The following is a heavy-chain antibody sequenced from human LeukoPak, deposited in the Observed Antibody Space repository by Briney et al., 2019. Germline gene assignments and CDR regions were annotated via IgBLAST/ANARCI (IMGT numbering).Heavy chain of an antibody. CDR1: GYTFSGYY. D-gene: IGHD6-13*01. CDR3: AKDIAAAGTGAFDI. J-gene: IGHJ3*02. CDR2: INPNSGGT. V-gene: IGHV1-2*02. Sequence: ASVKVSCEASGYTFSGYYMHWVRQAPGQGVEWMGWINPNSGGTNYAQKFQGRVTMTRDTSISTAYMEQSRLRSDDTAVYYCAKDIAAAGTGAFDIWGQGTMVTVSS.